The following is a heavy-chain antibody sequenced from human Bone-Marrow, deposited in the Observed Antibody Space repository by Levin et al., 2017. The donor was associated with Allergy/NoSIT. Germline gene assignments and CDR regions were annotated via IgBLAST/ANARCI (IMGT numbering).Heavy chain of an antibody. CDR1: GFHLDNHA. J-gene: IGHJ5*02. D-gene: IGHD3-10*01. CDR3: AKDRTSMVRGVTGS. Sequence: LSLTCVGTGFHLDNHAMNWVRQAPGKGLEWVSGMPKHESGATYDADSVKGRFTISRDNSKNTLYLQMDSLRVEDTAFYYCAKDRTSMVRGVTGSWGQGTLVTVSS. V-gene: IGHV3-23*01. CDR2: MPKHESGAT.